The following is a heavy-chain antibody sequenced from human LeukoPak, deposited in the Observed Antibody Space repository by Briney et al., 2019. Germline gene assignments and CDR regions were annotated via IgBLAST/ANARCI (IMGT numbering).Heavy chain of an antibody. D-gene: IGHD4-11*01. Sequence: GGSLRLSCAASGFTFSSYETNWVRQTPGKGLEWLSYISSSGGTIYYADSVKGRFTISRDNAKSSLYLQMNGLRAEDTAVYYCARDSRQQLFDYWGQGTLVTVSS. CDR2: ISSSGGTI. CDR3: ARDSRQQLFDY. J-gene: IGHJ4*02. V-gene: IGHV3-48*03. CDR1: GFTFSSYE.